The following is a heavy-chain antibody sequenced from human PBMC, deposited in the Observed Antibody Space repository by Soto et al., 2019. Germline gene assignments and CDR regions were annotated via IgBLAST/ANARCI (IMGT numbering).Heavy chain of an antibody. CDR1: GASISKSDW. J-gene: IGHJ4*02. CDR3: AVPGAGDFGY. Sequence: SETLSLTCAVSGASISKSDWWSWVRQPPGKGLEWIGEIYHSGSTNFNPSLKSRVTISVDRSKNLFSLTLISVTAADTAVYYCAVPGAGDFGYWGQGTLVTVYS. D-gene: IGHD1-26*01. CDR2: IYHSGST. V-gene: IGHV4-4*02.